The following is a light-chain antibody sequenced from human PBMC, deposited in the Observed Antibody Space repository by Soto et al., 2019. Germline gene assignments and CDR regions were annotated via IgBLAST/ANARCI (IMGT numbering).Light chain of an antibody. J-gene: IGLJ1*01. CDR3: SSHTSSSAPYV. CDR2: EVS. V-gene: IGLV2-14*01. CDR1: SSDFGGYDF. Sequence: QAVLTQPASVSGSPGQSITISCTGTSSDFGGYDFVSWYQQHPGKAPKLMIYEVSNRPSGVSNRFSGSKSGNTASLTISGLQAADEADYYCSSHTSSSAPYVFGTGTKVTVL.